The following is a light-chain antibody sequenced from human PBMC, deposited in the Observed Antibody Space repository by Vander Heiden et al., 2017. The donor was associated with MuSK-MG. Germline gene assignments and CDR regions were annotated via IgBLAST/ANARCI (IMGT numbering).Light chain of an antibody. Sequence: EIVLTQSPVTLSLSPGERATLSCRASQNINNYLAWYQQKPGQAPRLLIFDASNRATGIPARFTGSGYGTDFILTISSLDPEDFAVYFCQQRSLWPPGAIFGQGTKVEIK. CDR3: QQRSLWPPGAI. CDR2: DAS. V-gene: IGKV3-11*01. CDR1: QNINNY. J-gene: IGKJ1*01.